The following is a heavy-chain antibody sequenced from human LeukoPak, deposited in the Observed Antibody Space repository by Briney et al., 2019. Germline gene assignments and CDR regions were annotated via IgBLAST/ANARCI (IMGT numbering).Heavy chain of an antibody. Sequence: GGSLRLSCAASGFTFSRYCMSWVRQAPGKGPEWVANIKQDGSEEYYVDSVGGRFTISRDNTKNSLYLQMNSLRGEDTAVYYCARCPTISHYYYYMDVWGKGTTVTVSS. J-gene: IGHJ6*03. CDR1: GFTFSRYC. CDR3: ARCPTISHYYYYMDV. D-gene: IGHD5-24*01. V-gene: IGHV3-7*01. CDR2: IKQDGSEE.